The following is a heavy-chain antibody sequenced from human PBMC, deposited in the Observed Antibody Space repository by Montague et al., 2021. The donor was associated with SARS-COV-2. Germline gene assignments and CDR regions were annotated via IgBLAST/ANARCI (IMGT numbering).Heavy chain of an antibody. J-gene: IGHJ4*02. D-gene: IGHD3-3*01. Sequence: SETLSLTCTVSGGSINSNCYYWGWIRQPPGQGLVGIGRTYYSGTTYYYPSLKSRVSISVDTSKNQFSLKLSSVTAAAPAVYYCASLPRITIFGVVIHFDYWGQGTLVTVSS. CDR2: TYYSGTT. CDR1: GGSINSNCYY. CDR3: ASLPRITIFGVVIHFDY. V-gene: IGHV4-39*01.